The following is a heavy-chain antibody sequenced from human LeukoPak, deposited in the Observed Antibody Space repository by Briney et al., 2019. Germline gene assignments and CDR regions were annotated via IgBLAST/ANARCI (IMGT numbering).Heavy chain of an antibody. J-gene: IGHJ4*02. CDR2: ISSSSSYI. V-gene: IGHV3-21*03. D-gene: IGHD3-16*02. CDR1: GFTFSSYS. Sequence: PGGSLRLSCAASGFTFSSYSMNWVRQAPGKGLEWVSSISSSSSYIYYADSVKGRFTISRDNAKNLLYLQMNSLRVGDTAMYYCARDPVKYDYLWGSYRHFDQWGQGILVTVSS. CDR3: ARDPVKYDYLWGSYRHFDQ.